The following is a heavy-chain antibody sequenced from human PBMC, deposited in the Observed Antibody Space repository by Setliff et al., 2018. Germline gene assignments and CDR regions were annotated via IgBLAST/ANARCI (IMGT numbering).Heavy chain of an antibody. D-gene: IGHD3-22*01. CDR1: GGSISSYY. CDR3: ARADSSGYYPHFDY. V-gene: IGHV4-4*07. J-gene: IGHJ4*02. CDR2: IYIGGSA. Sequence: SETLSLTCTVSGGSISSYYWSWIRQPAGKGLEWIGHIYIGGSANYNPSLKSRVTISVDTSKNQFSLKLSSVTAADTAVYYCARADSSGYYPHFDYWGQGTLVTVSS.